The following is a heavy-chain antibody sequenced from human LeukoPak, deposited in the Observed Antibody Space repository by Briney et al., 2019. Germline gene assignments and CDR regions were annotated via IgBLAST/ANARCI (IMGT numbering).Heavy chain of an antibody. CDR2: IYYRGST. J-gene: IGHJ5*02. Sequence: PSETLSLTCTVSGGSISSTNYWGWIRQPPGKGLEWIGSIYYRGSTYYNPSLKSRVAISVDTSKNQFSLKLSSVTAADTAVYYCARDSRSGWGNWFDPWGQGTLVTVSS. V-gene: IGHV4-39*07. D-gene: IGHD6-19*01. CDR1: GGSISSTNY. CDR3: ARDSRSGWGNWFDP.